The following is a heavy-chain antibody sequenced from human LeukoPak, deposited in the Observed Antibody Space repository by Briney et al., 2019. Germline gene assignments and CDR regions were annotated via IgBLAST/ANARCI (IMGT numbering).Heavy chain of an antibody. V-gene: IGHV4-31*03. J-gene: IGHJ4*02. CDR3: ARGGDTAKGGKD. CDR2: IHPGGSI. CDR1: GGSMSGDGYY. Sequence: SETLSLTCTVSGGSMSGDGYYWTWTRQHPGEGLEWLGFIHPGGSIYYNPSLSSRLIISADTSNNQMSLKLSFVTAADTAVYYCARGGDTAKGGKDWGQGTLVTVSS. D-gene: IGHD1-26*01.